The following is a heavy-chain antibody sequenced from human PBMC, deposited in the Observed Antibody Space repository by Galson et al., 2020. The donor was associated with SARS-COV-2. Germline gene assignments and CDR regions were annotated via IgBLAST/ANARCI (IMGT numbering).Heavy chain of an antibody. V-gene: IGHV3-30-3*01. CDR1: GFTFSSYA. J-gene: IGHJ6*02. Sequence: GGSLRLSCAASGFTFSSYAMHWVRQAPGKGLEWVAVIAYDRSNKYYADSVKGRFTISRDNSKNTLYLQMNSLRAEDTAVYYCARARDSSGWVRLSYYYGMDVWGQGTTVTVSS. D-gene: IGHD6-19*01. CDR3: ARARDSSGWVRLSYYYGMDV. CDR2: IAYDRSNK.